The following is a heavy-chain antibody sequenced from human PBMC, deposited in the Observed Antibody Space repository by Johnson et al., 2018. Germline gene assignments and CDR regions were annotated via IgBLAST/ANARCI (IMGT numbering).Heavy chain of an antibody. CDR1: GFTFSSYG. J-gene: IGHJ6*03. CDR2: ISYDGRNK. V-gene: IGHV3-30*03. CDR3: ARGGPANYYYYYMDV. Sequence: QVQLVQSGGGLVQPGRSXRLSCAASGFTFSSYGMHWVRQAPGKGLEWVAVISYDGRNKYYADSVKGRFTISRDNSKNTLYLQMNSLRAEDTAVYYCARGGPANYYYYYMDVWGKGTTVTVSS.